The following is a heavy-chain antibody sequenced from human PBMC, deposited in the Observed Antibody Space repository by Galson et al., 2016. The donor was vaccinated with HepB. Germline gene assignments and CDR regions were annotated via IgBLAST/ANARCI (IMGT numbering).Heavy chain of an antibody. V-gene: IGHV1-69*13. J-gene: IGHJ3*02. CDR3: ARKKGYYYDSAGYYFRNDGFDI. CDR1: GDTFSSYT. CDR2: IIPMFGTS. Sequence: SVKVSCKASGDTFSSYTVNWVRQAPGQGLEWMGGIIPMFGTSNYAQKFQDRVTISADSSTNTAYMELSSLRPEDTAVYFCARKKGYYYDSAGYYFRNDGFDIGGQGTMVTVSS. D-gene: IGHD3-22*01.